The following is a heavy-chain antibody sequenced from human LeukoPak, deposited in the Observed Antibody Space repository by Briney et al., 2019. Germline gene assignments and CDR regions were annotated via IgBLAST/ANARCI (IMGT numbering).Heavy chain of an antibody. Sequence: SETLSLTCAVYGGSFSGYYWSWIRQPPGKGLEWIGEINHSGSTNYNPSLKSRVTISVDTSKNQFSLKLSSVTAADTAVYYCARAVYDSSYYFDYWGQGTLVTVSS. CDR1: GGSFSGYY. J-gene: IGHJ4*02. V-gene: IGHV4-34*01. D-gene: IGHD3-22*01. CDR3: ARAVYDSSYYFDY. CDR2: INHSGST.